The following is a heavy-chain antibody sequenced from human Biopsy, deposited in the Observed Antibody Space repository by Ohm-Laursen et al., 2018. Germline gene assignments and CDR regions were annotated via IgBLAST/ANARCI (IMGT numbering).Heavy chain of an antibody. J-gene: IGHJ4*02. V-gene: IGHV4-61*01. CDR1: GDSLTSGPEN. CDR3: ARGRRTSGWPYFDN. CDR2: IYSGGNT. Sequence: TLSLTCTVSGDSLTSGPENWSWIRQSPGQGLEYIGFIYSGGNTNYNPSLKNRVTMSVETSKNQFYLKLYSVTAADTAVYYCARGRRTSGWPYFDNWGQGALVIVSP. D-gene: IGHD6-19*01.